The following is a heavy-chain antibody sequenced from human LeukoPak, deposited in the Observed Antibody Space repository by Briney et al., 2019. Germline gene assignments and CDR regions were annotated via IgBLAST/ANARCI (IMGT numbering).Heavy chain of an antibody. CDR2: INSDGSTT. V-gene: IGHV3-74*01. CDR3: IRGNGGWAY. J-gene: IGHJ4*02. CDR1: GFTFRTYW. Sequence: GGSLRLSCEASGFTFRTYWMHWVLQAPGKGLVWVSGINSDGSTTDYADSVRGRFTTSRDNAKNTLYLQLNSLRDEDTAVYYCIRGNGGWAYWGQGTLVTVSS. D-gene: IGHD6-19*01.